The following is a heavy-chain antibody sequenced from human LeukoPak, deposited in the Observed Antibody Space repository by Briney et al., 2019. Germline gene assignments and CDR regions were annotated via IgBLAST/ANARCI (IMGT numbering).Heavy chain of an antibody. CDR3: ARGLTTPFDY. CDR2: ISGSGGDT. V-gene: IGHV3-23*01. D-gene: IGHD4-11*01. J-gene: IGHJ4*02. Sequence: GGSLRLSCVASRFTFSSYPMSWVRQAPGKGLEWVSGISGSGGDTYYADSVKGRFTISRDNSKNTLYLQMSSLRAEDTAVYYCARGLTTPFDYWGQGTLVTVSS. CDR1: RFTFSSYP.